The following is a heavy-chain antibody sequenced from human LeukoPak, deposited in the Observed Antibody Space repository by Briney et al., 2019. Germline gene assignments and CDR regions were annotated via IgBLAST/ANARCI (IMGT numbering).Heavy chain of an antibody. V-gene: IGHV3-30*02. D-gene: IGHD2-2*01. CDR2: IRYDGSNK. CDR1: GYTFSRHG. J-gene: IGHJ6*03. CDR3: AKGSFYCNGNSCPQYYYYMDV. Sequence: GGSLRLSCAASGYTFSRHGIHWVCQAPGKGLEWVAFIRYDGSNKYYAGSVKGRFTISRDDSKNTLYLQMNSLRAEDTAVYYCAKGSFYCNGNSCPQYYYYMDVWGKGTTVTVSS.